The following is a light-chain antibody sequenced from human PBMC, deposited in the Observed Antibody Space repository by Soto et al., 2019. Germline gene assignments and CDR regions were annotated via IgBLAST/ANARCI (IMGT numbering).Light chain of an antibody. J-gene: IGLJ7*01. V-gene: IGLV2-14*03. Sequence: QSALTQPASVSGSPGQSITISCTGTSGDVGGYNYVSWYQQHPGKAPKLMIYDVSNRPSGVSNRFSGSKSCNTASLTISGLQAEDEADYYCSSYTISNLIVFGGGTQLTVL. CDR1: SGDVGGYNY. CDR2: DVS. CDR3: SSYTISNLIV.